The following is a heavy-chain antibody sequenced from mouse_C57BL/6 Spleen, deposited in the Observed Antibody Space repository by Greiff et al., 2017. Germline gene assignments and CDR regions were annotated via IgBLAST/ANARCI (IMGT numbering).Heavy chain of an antibody. V-gene: IGHV1-15*01. CDR1: GYTFTDYE. CDR3: TRPGTTGRDY. CDR2: IDPETGGT. J-gene: IGHJ2*01. Sequence: VKLQQSGAELVRPGASVTLSCKASGYTFTDYEMHWVKQTPVHGLEWIGAIDPETGGTAYNQKFKGKALLTADKSSSTAYMELRSLTSEDSAVYYCTRPGTTGRDYWGQGTTLPVSS. D-gene: IGHD1-1*01.